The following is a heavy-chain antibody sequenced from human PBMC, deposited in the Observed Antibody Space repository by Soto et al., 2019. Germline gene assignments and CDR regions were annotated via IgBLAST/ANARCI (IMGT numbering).Heavy chain of an antibody. CDR1: GYTFTSYA. Sequence: QVQLVQSGAEVKKPGASVKVSCKASGYTFTSYAMHWVRQAPGQRLEWMGWINAGNGNTKYSQKFQGRVTITRDTXXXXXXXXXXXXXXXXTAVYYCXXXXAPYYFDYWGQGTLVTVSS. CDR2: INAGNGNT. D-gene: IGHD3-10*01. J-gene: IGHJ4*02. CDR3: XXXXAPYYFDY. V-gene: IGHV1-3*01.